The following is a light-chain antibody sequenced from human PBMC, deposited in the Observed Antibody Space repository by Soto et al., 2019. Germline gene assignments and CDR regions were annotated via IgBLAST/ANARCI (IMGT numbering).Light chain of an antibody. Sequence: EIVLTQSPATLSLSPGDRATLSCRASQSVSSNLAWYQQKPGQAPRLLIYGASTRATGIPARFSGSGSGTDFTLTISRLEAEDFAVYYCQQYGSSSWTFGQGTKV. CDR1: QSVSSN. CDR3: QQYGSSSWT. J-gene: IGKJ1*01. V-gene: IGKV3-20*01. CDR2: GAS.